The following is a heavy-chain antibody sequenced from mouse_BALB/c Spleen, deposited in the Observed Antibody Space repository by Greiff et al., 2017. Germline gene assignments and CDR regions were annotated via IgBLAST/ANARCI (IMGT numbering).Heavy chain of an antibody. D-gene: IGHD1-1*01. Sequence: QVQLQQSGAELMKPGASVKISCKATGYTFSSYWIEWVKQRPGHGLEWIGEILPGSGSSNYDEKFKSKGTLTVDTSSSTAYMHLSSLTSEDSAVYYCTRYYGSSYPWFAYWGQGTLVTVSA. CDR3: TRYYGSSYPWFAY. J-gene: IGHJ3*01. CDR1: GYTFSSYW. CDR2: ILPGSGSS. V-gene: IGHV1-9*01.